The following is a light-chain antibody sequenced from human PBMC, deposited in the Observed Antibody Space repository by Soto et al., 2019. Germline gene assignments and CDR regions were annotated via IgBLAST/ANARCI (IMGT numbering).Light chain of an antibody. Sequence: QSVLTQPASVSGSPGQSITNSCTGTSSDFGGYTYVSWYQQHPGKAPKLIIYDVSNRPSGVSYRFSGSESGNTASLTISGLQAEDEADYYCSSYATSSTLDVVFGGGTKLTVL. J-gene: IGLJ2*01. CDR2: DVS. CDR1: SSDFGGYTY. CDR3: SSYATSSTLDVV. V-gene: IGLV2-14*01.